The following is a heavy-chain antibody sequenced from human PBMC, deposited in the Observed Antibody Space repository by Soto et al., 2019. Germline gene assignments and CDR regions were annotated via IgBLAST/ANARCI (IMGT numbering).Heavy chain of an antibody. D-gene: IGHD4-17*01. J-gene: IGHJ3*02. CDR1: GYTFTTND. Sequence: QVQLVQSGAEVKKPGASVKVSCKASGYTFTTNDMHWARQAPGQGLEWMGRINPSGGSTTYAQRFQGRVTMTRDTSTSTVYMELSSLRSEDTAVYYCVRRAYGDYSDAFDIWGQGTMVTVSS. CDR2: INPSGGST. V-gene: IGHV1-46*01. CDR3: VRRAYGDYSDAFDI.